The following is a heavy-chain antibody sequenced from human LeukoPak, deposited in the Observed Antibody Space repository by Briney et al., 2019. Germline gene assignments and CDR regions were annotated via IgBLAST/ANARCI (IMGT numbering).Heavy chain of an antibody. V-gene: IGHV1-2*02. CDR1: GYTFTDYY. Sequence: ASVKVSCKASGYTFTDYYMHWVRQAPGQGLEWMGGVIPSSGGTTYAEKFQDRVAMTRDTSISTAYMELTRLTSDDTAVYYCAPFNHDQNMFDQWGQGTLVTVSS. J-gene: IGHJ4*02. CDR3: APFNHDQNMFDQ. D-gene: IGHD2/OR15-2a*01. CDR2: VIPSSGGT.